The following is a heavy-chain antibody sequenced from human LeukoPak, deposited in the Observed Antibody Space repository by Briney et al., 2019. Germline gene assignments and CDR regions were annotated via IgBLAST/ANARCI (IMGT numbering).Heavy chain of an antibody. CDR1: GGSISSYY. V-gene: IGHV4-59*01. Sequence: SETLSLTCTVSGGSISSYYLRWIRQPPGKGLEWVGYIYYSGSTNYNPSLKSRVTISVDTSKNHFSLKLSSVTAADTAVYYCARGPAGYPLAYYYYMDVWGKGTTVTVSS. D-gene: IGHD1-1*01. J-gene: IGHJ6*03. CDR2: IYYSGST. CDR3: ARGPAGYPLAYYYYMDV.